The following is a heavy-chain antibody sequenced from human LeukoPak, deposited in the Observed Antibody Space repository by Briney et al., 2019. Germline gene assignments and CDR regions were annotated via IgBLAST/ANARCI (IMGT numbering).Heavy chain of an antibody. CDR1: GGSIGSYY. CDR3: ARGQDYGDYEGY. V-gene: IGHV4-59*01. Sequence: SETLSLTCTVSGGSIGSYYWSWIRQPPGKGLEWIGYIYYSGSTNYNPSLKSRVTISVDTSKNQFSLKLSSVTAADTAVYYCARGQDYGDYEGYWGQGTLVTVSS. D-gene: IGHD4-17*01. CDR2: IYYSGST. J-gene: IGHJ4*02.